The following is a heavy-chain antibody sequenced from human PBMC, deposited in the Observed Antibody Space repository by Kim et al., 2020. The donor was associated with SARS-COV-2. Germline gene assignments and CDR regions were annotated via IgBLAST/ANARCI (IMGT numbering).Heavy chain of an antibody. D-gene: IGHD3-10*01. J-gene: IGHJ2*01. V-gene: IGHV3-23*01. CDR3: ASGGAPYWYFDL. Sequence: NQDTVKGRFTISRDKSKNMLYLQMNSLRAEDTAVYYCASGGAPYWYFDLWGRGTLVTVSS.